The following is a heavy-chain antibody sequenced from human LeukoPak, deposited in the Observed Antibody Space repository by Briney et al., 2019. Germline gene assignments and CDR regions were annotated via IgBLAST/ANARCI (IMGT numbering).Heavy chain of an antibody. CDR3: AKDRGIFGVVYYFDY. CDR2: IRHDGSNK. J-gene: IGHJ4*02. Sequence: GGSLRLSCAASGFTFSSYGMHWVRQAPGKGLEWVAFIRHDGSNKYYADSVKGRFTISRDNSKNTLYLQMNSLRAEDTAVYYCAKDRGIFGVVYYFDYWGQGSLVTVSS. CDR1: GFTFSSYG. D-gene: IGHD3-3*01. V-gene: IGHV3-30*02.